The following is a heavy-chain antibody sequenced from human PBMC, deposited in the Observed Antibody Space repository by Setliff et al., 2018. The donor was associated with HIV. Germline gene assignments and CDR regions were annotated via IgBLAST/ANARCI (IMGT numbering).Heavy chain of an antibody. Sequence: SVKVSCKASGGTFSSSPISWVRQAPGRGLEWVGGIIPIFGTANYAQKFQGRATITTDESTTTAYMELNNLRSDDTAVYYCARGSEISFYYGSGNYYLGAYWGQGTLVTVSS. V-gene: IGHV1-69*05. J-gene: IGHJ4*02. CDR3: ARGSEISFYYGSGNYYLGAY. CDR1: GGTFSSSP. D-gene: IGHD3-10*01. CDR2: IIPIFGTA.